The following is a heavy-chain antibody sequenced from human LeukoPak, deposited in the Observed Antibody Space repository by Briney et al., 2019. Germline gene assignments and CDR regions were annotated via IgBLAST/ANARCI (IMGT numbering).Heavy chain of an antibody. J-gene: IGHJ4*02. CDR3: ARALGYNYGF. Sequence: QPGRSLRLSSAASGFTFNNYAIHWVRQAPGKGLEWVAFISYDGSNKQYADSVKGRFTISRDNSKNTVSLQMNSLRGEDTAVYYCARALGYNYGFWGQGTMVTVSS. CDR2: ISYDGSNK. CDR1: GFTFNNYA. D-gene: IGHD5-18*01. V-gene: IGHV3-30*04.